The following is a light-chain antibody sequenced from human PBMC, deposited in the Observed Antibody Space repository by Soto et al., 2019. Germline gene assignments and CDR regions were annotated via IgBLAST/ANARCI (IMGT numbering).Light chain of an antibody. CDR3: MQALQPPVT. V-gene: IGKV2-28*01. J-gene: IGKJ4*01. CDR1: QSLLHSSGYNH. CDR2: LGS. Sequence: DIVMTQSPLSLPVTPGEPASISCRSSQSLLHSSGYNHLDWYLQKPGQSPQLLIHLGSNRASGVHDRFSGSGSGTDFTLKISRVEAEDVGLYYCMQALQPPVTFGGGTKVEIK.